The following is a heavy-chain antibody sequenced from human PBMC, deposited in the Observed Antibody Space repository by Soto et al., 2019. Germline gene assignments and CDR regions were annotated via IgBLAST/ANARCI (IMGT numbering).Heavy chain of an antibody. J-gene: IGHJ4*02. CDR3: ARAGFSYGHLLF. CDR1: GGPIKTGDYY. V-gene: IGHV4-30-4*01. Sequence: QVQLKESGPGLVKPSETLSLTCNVSGGPIKTGDYYWNWIRQPPGKGLEWIGYVFYSGATNYSPSLKSRDAISMDTSKNQFSLSLTSVPAADTAVYYCARAGFSYGHLLFWGQGIRVTVST. CDR2: VFYSGAT. D-gene: IGHD3-10*01.